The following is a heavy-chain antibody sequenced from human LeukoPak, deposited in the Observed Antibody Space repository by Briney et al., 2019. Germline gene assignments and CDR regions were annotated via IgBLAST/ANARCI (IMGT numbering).Heavy chain of an antibody. CDR3: ARGAEYYAIWRGYAGYSDY. J-gene: IGHJ4*02. CDR1: GGSISSYY. D-gene: IGHD3-3*01. CDR2: ISTSGST. Sequence: SETLSLTCTVSGGSISSYYWSWIRQPAGKGLEWIGRISTSGSTYYNPSLRSRVTISLDRSKKKFSLKLTSVTAADTAVYFCARGAEYYAIWRGYAGYSDYWGQGISVTVSS. V-gene: IGHV4-4*07.